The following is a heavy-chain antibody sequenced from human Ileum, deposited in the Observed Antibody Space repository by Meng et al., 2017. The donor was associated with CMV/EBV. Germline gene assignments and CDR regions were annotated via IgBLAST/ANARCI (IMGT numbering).Heavy chain of an antibody. Sequence: VQLERGGAGLFKPSETLSRTCASYGGSLSGYYWSCIRQTPDKGLEWIAEINYTGNTWFNPALKSRITMSIDTSANQLSLKLTSVTAADAAVYYCARGWVHSASSLHFDYWSQGTLVTASS. CDR1: GGSLSGYY. V-gene: IGHV4-34*01. CDR3: ARGWVHSASSLHFDY. J-gene: IGHJ4*02. CDR2: INYTGNT. D-gene: IGHD6-6*01.